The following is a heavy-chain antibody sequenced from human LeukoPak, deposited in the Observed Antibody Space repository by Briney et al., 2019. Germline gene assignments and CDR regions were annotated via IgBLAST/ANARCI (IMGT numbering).Heavy chain of an antibody. CDR2: ISSSGSTR. V-gene: IGHV3-48*03. Sequence: GGSLRLSCAASGFTFSSYEINWVRQAPGKGLEWVSYISSSGSTRYYADSVKGRFTISRDNAKNSLYLQMNSLRAEDTAVYYCARDSRLLLPDYWGQGTLVTVSS. CDR3: ARDSRLLLPDY. J-gene: IGHJ4*02. D-gene: IGHD2-15*01. CDR1: GFTFSSYE.